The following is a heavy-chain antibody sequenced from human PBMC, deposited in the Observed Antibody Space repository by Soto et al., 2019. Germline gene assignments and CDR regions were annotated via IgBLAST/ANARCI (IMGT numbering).Heavy chain of an antibody. CDR2: IIPIVGTA. V-gene: IGHV1-69*13. Sequence: SVKVSCKASGGTFSSYAISWVRQAPGQGLEWMGGIIPIVGTANYAQKFQGRVTITADESTSTAYMELSSLRSEDTAVYYCARVSGDYVHSTWFDPWGQGTLVTVSS. J-gene: IGHJ5*02. CDR3: ARVSGDYVHSTWFDP. CDR1: GGTFSSYA. D-gene: IGHD4-17*01.